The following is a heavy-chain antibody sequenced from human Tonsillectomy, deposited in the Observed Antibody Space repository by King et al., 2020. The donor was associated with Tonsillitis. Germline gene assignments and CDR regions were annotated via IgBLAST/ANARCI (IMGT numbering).Heavy chain of an antibody. CDR2: IIPIFGTA. D-gene: IGHD5-18*01. V-gene: IGHV1-69*12. CDR1: GGTFSSYA. Sequence: QLVQSGAEVKKPGSSVKVSCKASGGTFSSYAISWVRQAPGQGLEWMGEIIPIFGTANDAQKFQGRVTITADESTSTAYMELSSLRSEDTAVYYCARGGYSYAVRDFDYWGQGTLVTVSS. CDR3: ARGGYSYAVRDFDY. J-gene: IGHJ4*02.